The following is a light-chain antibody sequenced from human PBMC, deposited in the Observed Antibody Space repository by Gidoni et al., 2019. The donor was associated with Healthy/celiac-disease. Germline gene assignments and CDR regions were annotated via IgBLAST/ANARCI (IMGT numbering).Light chain of an antibody. V-gene: IGKV4-1*01. Sequence: DIVMTQSPDSLAVSLGERATINCKSSQSVLYSSNNKNYLALYQQKPGQPPKLLIYWASTRESGVPDRFSGSGSGTDFTLTISSLQAEDVAVYYCQQYYSTPWTFGQGTKLEIK. J-gene: IGKJ2*02. CDR3: QQYYSTPWT. CDR2: WAS. CDR1: QSVLYSSNNKNY.